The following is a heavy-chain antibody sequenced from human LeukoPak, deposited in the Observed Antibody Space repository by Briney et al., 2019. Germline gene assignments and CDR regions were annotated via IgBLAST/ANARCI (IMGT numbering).Heavy chain of an antibody. CDR1: GFTFSSYA. V-gene: IGHV3-30-3*01. CDR3: ARESELSGGIQH. CDR2: ISYDGSNK. Sequence: GGSLRLSCAASGFTFSSYAMHWVRQAPGKGLEWVAVISYDGSNKYYADSVKGRFTISRDNSKNTLYLQMNSLRAEDTAVYYCARESELSGGIQHWGQGTLVTVSS. J-gene: IGHJ1*01. D-gene: IGHD2-15*01.